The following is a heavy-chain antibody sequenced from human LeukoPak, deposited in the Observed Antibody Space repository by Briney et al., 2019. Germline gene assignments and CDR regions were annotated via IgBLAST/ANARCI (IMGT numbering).Heavy chain of an antibody. CDR1: GFTFSSYG. J-gene: IGHJ4*02. Sequence: TGGSLRPSCAASGFTFSSYGMSWVRQAPGQGLECVSSISGSGGSTNHADSVKGRFTISRDNSKNTLYLQMNSLRAEDTAVYYCAKVWTAYSDDYFNYWGQGTLVTVSS. D-gene: IGHD3/OR15-3a*01. CDR2: ISGSGGST. CDR3: AKVWTAYSDDYFNY. V-gene: IGHV3-23*01.